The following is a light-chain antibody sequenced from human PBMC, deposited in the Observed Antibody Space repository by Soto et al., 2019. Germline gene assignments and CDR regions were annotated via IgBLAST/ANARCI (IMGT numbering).Light chain of an antibody. J-gene: IGKJ5*01. V-gene: IGKV3-15*01. Sequence: ETLMTQSPATLSVSPGERVSLSCRASQSVSLNLAWYQQKPGQAPRLLIYGASARATGIPDRFTGSGSGTQLTLSITNLQSEAFALYYCQQYNDWPPITFGQGTRLEIK. CDR1: QSVSLN. CDR2: GAS. CDR3: QQYNDWPPIT.